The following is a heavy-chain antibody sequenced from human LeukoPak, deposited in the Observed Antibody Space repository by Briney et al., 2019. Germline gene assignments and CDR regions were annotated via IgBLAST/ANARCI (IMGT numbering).Heavy chain of an antibody. V-gene: IGHV4-39*01. CDR3: ARGKLRGKLAGVPAYDY. CDR2: IYYSGST. CDR1: GGSISSSSYY. J-gene: IGHJ4*02. Sequence: SETLSLTCTVSGGSISSSSYYWGWIRRPPGKGLEWIGSIYYSGSTYYNPSLKSRVTISVDTSKNQSSLKLSSVTAADTAVYYCARGKLRGKLAGVPAYDYWGQGTLVTVSS. D-gene: IGHD1-14*01.